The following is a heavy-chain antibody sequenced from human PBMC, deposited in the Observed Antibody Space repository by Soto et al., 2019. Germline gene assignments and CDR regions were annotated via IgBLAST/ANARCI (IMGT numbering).Heavy chain of an antibody. J-gene: IGHJ6*01. V-gene: IGHV3-13*04. D-gene: IGHD3-10*01. Sequence: PGGSPRLSCAASGFTFSDYDMHWFRQGSGKGLEWVLGVRTDGDTLYAGSVKGRFTISRENAENYLYLQMNTLGAGDTAVYYCARKTRGLHDAMDV. CDR1: GFTFSDYD. CDR2: VRTDGDT. CDR3: ARKTRGLHDAMDV.